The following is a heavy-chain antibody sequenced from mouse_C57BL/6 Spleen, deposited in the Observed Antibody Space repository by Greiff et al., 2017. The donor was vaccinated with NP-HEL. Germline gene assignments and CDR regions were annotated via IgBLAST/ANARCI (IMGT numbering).Heavy chain of an antibody. CDR3: ARKSNYYAMDY. D-gene: IGHD2-5*01. V-gene: IGHV1-81*01. CDR1: GYTFTSYG. J-gene: IGHJ4*01. CDR2: IYPRSGNT. Sequence: QVQLQQSGAELARPGASVKLSCKASGYTFTSYGISWVKQRPGQGLEWIGEIYPRSGNTYYNEKFKGKATLTADKSSSTAYMELRSLTSEDSAVYFCARKSNYYAMDYWGQGTSVTVSS.